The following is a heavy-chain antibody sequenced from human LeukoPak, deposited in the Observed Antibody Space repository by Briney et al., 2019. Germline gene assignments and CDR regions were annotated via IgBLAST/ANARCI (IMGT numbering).Heavy chain of an antibody. CDR2: ISSSSSYI. V-gene: IGHV3-21*01. CDR1: GFTFSSYG. Sequence: GGSLRLSCAASGFTFSSYGMHWVRQAPGKGLEWVSSISSSSSYIYYADSVKGRFTISRDNAKNSLYLQMNSLRAEDTAVYYCARANVVVVVAAGFDYWGQGTLVTVSS. CDR3: ARANVVVVVAAGFDY. J-gene: IGHJ4*02. D-gene: IGHD2-15*01.